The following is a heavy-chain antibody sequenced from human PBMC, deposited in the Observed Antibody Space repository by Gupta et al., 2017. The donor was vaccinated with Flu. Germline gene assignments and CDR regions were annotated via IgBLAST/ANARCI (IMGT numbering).Heavy chain of an antibody. Sequence: EVQLLESGRGKVQPGGALKHSCAASGLTLSSYAECWVRQTPGKGLEWGSSIGVGDTGSYYARSVKGRFTISRDNSKNTLFLQMNSLRAEDAAVYYCAKSAAKVAGSYYFDYWGQGSLVTVSS. D-gene: IGHD6-19*01. CDR2: IGVGDTGS. CDR3: AKSAAKVAGSYYFDY. V-gene: IGHV3-23*01. CDR1: GLTLSSYA. J-gene: IGHJ4*02.